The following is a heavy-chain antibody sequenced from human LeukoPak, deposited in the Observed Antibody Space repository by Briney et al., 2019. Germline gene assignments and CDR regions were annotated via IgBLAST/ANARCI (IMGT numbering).Heavy chain of an antibody. CDR3: ARDEAYDYVWGSYRYSFDY. Sequence: GGSLRLSCAASGFTFSSYAMHWVRQAPGKGLEWVAVISYDGSNKYYADSVKGRFTISRDNSKNTLYLQMNSLRAEDTAVYYCARDEAYDYVWGSYRYSFDYWGQGTLVTVSS. V-gene: IGHV3-30*04. D-gene: IGHD3-16*02. CDR1: GFTFSSYA. J-gene: IGHJ4*02. CDR2: ISYDGSNK.